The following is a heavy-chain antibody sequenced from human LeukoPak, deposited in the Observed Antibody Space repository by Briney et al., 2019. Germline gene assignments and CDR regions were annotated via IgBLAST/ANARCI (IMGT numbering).Heavy chain of an antibody. CDR1: GFTFSDYY. Sequence: GGSLRLSCAASGFTFSDYYMSWIRQAPGKGLEWVSYISSGGSTIYYADSVKGRFTISRDNAKNSLYLQMNSLRAEDTAVYYCARGGIVVVAALFDPWGQGTLVTVSS. J-gene: IGHJ5*02. CDR2: ISSGGSTI. V-gene: IGHV3-11*01. D-gene: IGHD2-15*01. CDR3: ARGGIVVVAALFDP.